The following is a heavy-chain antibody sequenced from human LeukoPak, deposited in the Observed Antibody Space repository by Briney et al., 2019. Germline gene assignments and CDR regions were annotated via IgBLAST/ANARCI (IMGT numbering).Heavy chain of an antibody. Sequence: GGSLRLSCAASGFTFSSYAMSWVRQAPGKGLEWVSAISGSGGSTYYADSVKGRFTISRDNSKNTLYLQMNSLRAEDTAVYYCAKDYDCWSGPPPNWFDPWGQGTLVTVSS. D-gene: IGHD3-3*01. J-gene: IGHJ5*02. V-gene: IGHV3-23*01. CDR3: AKDYDCWSGPPPNWFDP. CDR1: GFTFSSYA. CDR2: ISGSGGST.